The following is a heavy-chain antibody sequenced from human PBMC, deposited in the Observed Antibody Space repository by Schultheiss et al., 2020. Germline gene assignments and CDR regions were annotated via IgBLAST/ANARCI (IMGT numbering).Heavy chain of an antibody. CDR1: GFTFSSYS. CDR3: ARAGCSSTSCYSDFDY. J-gene: IGHJ4*02. CDR2: IRSDGTKT. V-gene: IGHV3-21*04. D-gene: IGHD2-2*01. Sequence: GGSLRLSCAASGFTFSSYSMNWVRQAPGKGLEWVSSIRSDGTKTFYTDTVKGRFTVSRDNSKNTLYLQMNSLRAEDTAVYYCARAGCSSTSCYSDFDYWGQGTLVTVSS.